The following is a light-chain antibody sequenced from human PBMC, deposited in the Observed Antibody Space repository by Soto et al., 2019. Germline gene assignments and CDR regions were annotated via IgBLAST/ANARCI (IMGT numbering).Light chain of an antibody. CDR2: AAS. Sequence: IQMTLSPSTLSASVRDRVTIICRASQSISSWLTWYQKKPGKAPKLLIYAASSLQSGVPSRFSGSGSGTDFTLTISSLQPEDFATYYCQQANSFTFGGGTKVDIK. V-gene: IGKV1-12*02. CDR3: QQANSFT. J-gene: IGKJ4*01. CDR1: QSISSW.